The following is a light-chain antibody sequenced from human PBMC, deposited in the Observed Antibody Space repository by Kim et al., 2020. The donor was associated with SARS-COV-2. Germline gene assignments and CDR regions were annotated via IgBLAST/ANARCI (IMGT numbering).Light chain of an antibody. Sequence: QSVLTQPPSMSGTPGQLVTISCSGGNSNIGSNAVKWYYHLPGTAPKLLIYSTNQRPSGVPDRFSGSKYGTSVSLVISWLQSEDEGDYYCESWDDSLNGVLFGGGTQLTVL. CDR1: NSNIGSNA. CDR3: ESWDDSLNGVL. J-gene: IGLJ3*02. CDR2: STN. V-gene: IGLV1-44*01.